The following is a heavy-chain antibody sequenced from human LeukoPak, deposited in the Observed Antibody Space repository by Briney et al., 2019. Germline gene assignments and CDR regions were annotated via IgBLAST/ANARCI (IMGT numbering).Heavy chain of an antibody. CDR3: ARNTGYYWLDY. V-gene: IGHV3-7*01. CDR1: GFTFSGYW. Sequence: GESLKISCTASGFTFSGYWMTWVRQAPGTGLEWVAKIDGGGTDEGYADSVKGRFTISRDNDKNSLFLQLNSLRADDLAVYYCARNTGYYWLDYWGQGTLVTVPS. CDR2: IDGGGTDE. D-gene: IGHD1-26*01. J-gene: IGHJ4*02.